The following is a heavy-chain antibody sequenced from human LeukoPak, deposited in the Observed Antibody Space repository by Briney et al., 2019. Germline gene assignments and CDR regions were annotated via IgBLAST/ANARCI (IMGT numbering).Heavy chain of an antibody. CDR1: GFPFSSYG. CDR2: LVYDERS. D-gene: IGHD6-19*01. Sequence: GGSLRLSCAASGFPFSSYGMHWVRQAPGKGLEWVARLVYDERSDYADSVKGRFSISRDNSKNTLFLDMSDLRVEDTAVYHCARDLSAAFDFWGQGVLVTVSS. J-gene: IGHJ4*02. CDR3: ARDLSAAFDF. V-gene: IGHV3-33*01.